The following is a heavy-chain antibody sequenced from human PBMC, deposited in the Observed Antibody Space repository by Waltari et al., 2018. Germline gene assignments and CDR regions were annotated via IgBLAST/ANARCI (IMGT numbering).Heavy chain of an antibody. Sequence: QVQLVESGGGVVQPGRSLRLSCAASGFTFSSYAMHWVRQAPGKGLEWVAVIAYDGSNKYYADCGKGRFTISRDNSKNTLYLQMNSLRAEDTAVYYCARDPHYCSSTSCYYYGMDVWGQGTTVTVSS. CDR2: IAYDGSNK. J-gene: IGHJ6*02. CDR1: GFTFSSYA. V-gene: IGHV3-30*01. CDR3: ARDPHYCSSTSCYYYGMDV. D-gene: IGHD2-2*01.